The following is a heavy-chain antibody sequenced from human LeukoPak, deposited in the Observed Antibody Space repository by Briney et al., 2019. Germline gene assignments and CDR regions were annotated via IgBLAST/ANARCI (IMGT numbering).Heavy chain of an antibody. D-gene: IGHD3-3*01. CDR2: IYPGDSDT. CDR3: ARFPTNPYDFWSGNRAFDI. Sequence: GESLKISCKGSGYSFSSYWIGWVRQMPGKGLEWMGIIYPGDSDTKYSPSFQGQVTISADRSISIAYLQWSSLKASDTAMYYCARFPTNPYDFWSGNRAFDIWGQGTMVTVSS. J-gene: IGHJ3*02. CDR1: GYSFSSYW. V-gene: IGHV5-51*01.